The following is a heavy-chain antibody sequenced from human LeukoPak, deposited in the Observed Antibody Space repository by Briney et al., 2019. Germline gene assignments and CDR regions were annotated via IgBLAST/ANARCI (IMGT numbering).Heavy chain of an antibody. V-gene: IGHV3-7*01. D-gene: IGHD5-12*01. CDR3: VRDGGVSGYDLPDY. J-gene: IGHJ4*02. Sequence: GGSLRLSCAASGFTFSNYWMTWVRQAPGKGLEWVAHINQDGSKEYYMDSVKARFTISRDNAKNSLSLQMNNLRAEDTAVYYCVRDGGVSGYDLPDYWGQGTLVTVSS. CDR2: INQDGSKE. CDR1: GFTFSNYW.